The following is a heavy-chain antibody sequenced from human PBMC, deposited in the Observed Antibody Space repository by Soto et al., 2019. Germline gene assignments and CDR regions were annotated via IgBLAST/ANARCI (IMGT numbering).Heavy chain of an antibody. CDR3: ARVTYGSHAFDI. CDR1: GYTLTVYY. Sequence: GASVKVSCKASGYTLTVYYMHWVRQAPGQGLEWMGWISPNSGGTFAAQKFQGRVTITRDTSASTAYMELSSLRSEDTAVYYCARVTYGSHAFDIWGQGTMVTVSS. V-gene: IGHV1-2*02. J-gene: IGHJ3*02. CDR2: ISPNSGGT. D-gene: IGHD3-10*01.